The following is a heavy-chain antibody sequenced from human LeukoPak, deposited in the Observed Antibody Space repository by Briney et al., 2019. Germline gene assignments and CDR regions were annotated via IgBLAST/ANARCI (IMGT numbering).Heavy chain of an antibody. Sequence: SQTLSLTCTVSGGSISSGSYHWSWIRQPAGKGLEWIGRIYTSGSTNYNPSLKSRVTISVDTSKNQFSLKLSSVTAADTAVYYCARGKSQRAAGGYWGQGTLVTVSS. J-gene: IGHJ4*02. CDR2: IYTSGST. CDR1: GGSISSGSYH. D-gene: IGHD2-8*02. CDR3: ARGKSQRAAGGY. V-gene: IGHV4-61*02.